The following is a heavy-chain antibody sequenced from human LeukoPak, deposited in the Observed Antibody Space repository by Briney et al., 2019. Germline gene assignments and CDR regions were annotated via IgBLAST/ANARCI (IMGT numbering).Heavy chain of an antibody. CDR3: TKSRISFSGQADH. V-gene: IGHV3-7*01. D-gene: IGHD5-12*01. CDR2: IKGDGSEK. CDR1: GFTFSGDW. J-gene: IGHJ4*02. Sequence: GGSLRLSCAASGFTFSGDWMSWVRQAPGKGLEWVANIKGDGSEKDHVDSVKGRFTISRDNAKNSLYLQMNSLRAEDTAVYYCTKSRISFSGQADHWGQGTLVTVSS.